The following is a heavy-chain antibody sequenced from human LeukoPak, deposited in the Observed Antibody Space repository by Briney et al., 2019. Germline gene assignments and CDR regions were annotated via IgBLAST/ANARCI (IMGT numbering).Heavy chain of an antibody. J-gene: IGHJ4*02. CDR2: IYYSGST. CDR1: GGSISSGDYY. CDR3: AREMRVCTSISCPSYYFDY. D-gene: IGHD2-2*01. V-gene: IGHV4-30-4*01. Sequence: SETLSLTCTVSGGSISSGDYYWSWIRQPPGKGLERIGYIYYSGSTYYNPSLKSRVTISVDTSKNQFSLKLSSVTAADTAVYYCAREMRVCTSISCPSYYFDYWGQGTLVTVSS.